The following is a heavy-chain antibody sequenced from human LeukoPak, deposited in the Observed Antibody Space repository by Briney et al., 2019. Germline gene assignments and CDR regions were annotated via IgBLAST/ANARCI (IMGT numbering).Heavy chain of an antibody. CDR2: MNPNSGNT. D-gene: IGHD3-10*01. CDR3: ARAHYGSGSYNWFDP. V-gene: IGHV1-8*01. CDR1: GYTFTSYD. J-gene: IGHJ5*02. Sequence: ASVKVSCKASGYTFTSYDINWVRQATGQGREWMGWMNPNSGNTGYAQKFQGRVTMTRNTSISTAYMELSSLRSEDTAVYYCARAHYGSGSYNWFDPWGQGTLVTVSS.